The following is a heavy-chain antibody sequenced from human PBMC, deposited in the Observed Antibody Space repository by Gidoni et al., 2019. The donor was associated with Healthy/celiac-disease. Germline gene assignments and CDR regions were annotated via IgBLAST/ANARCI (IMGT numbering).Heavy chain of an antibody. CDR2: IYYSGST. Sequence: QLQLQESGPGLVKPSETLSLTCTVSGGSISSSSYYWGWISQPPGKGLEWIGSIYYSGSTYYNPSLKSRVTISVDTSKNQFSLKLSSVTAADTAVYYCASTRGYSYGYYFDYWGQGTLVTVSS. V-gene: IGHV4-39*01. D-gene: IGHD5-18*01. CDR3: ASTRGYSYGYYFDY. CDR1: GGSISSSSYY. J-gene: IGHJ4*02.